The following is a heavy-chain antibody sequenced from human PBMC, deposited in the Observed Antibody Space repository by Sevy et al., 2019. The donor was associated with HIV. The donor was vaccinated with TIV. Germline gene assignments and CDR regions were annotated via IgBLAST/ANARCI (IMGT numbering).Heavy chain of an antibody. CDR2: ISGSGGST. CDR1: GFTFSSYA. CDR3: AKDGWIQLWLGWYFDL. Sequence: GGSLRLSCAASGFTFSSYAMSWVRQAPGKGLEWVSAISGSGGSTYYAVSVKVRFTISRDNSKNTLYLQMNSLRAEDTAAYYCAKDGWIQLWLGWYFDLWGRSTLVTVSS. V-gene: IGHV3-23*01. J-gene: IGHJ2*01. D-gene: IGHD5-18*01.